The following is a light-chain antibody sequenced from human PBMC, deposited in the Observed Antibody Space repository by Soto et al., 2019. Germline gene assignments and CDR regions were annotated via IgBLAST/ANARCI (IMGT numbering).Light chain of an antibody. Sequence: DIQMTQSPSSLSASVGDRVTITCRASQGIRSFLGCYQQKPGKAPKRLIYAASSLQGGVPSRFSGSGSGTEFTLTISSLQPEDFATYYCLQHSNYPYSFGQGTKLEIK. CDR2: AAS. V-gene: IGKV1-17*01. CDR1: QGIRSF. CDR3: LQHSNYPYS. J-gene: IGKJ2*01.